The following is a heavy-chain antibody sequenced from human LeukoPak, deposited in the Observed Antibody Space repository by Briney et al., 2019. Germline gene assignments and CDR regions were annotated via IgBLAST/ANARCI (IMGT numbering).Heavy chain of an antibody. Sequence: GGSLRLSCAASGFTFSGYWMSWVRQAPGKGLEWVANIKQDGGERYYVDSVKGRFTISRDNAKNSLYLRMNSLRAEDTAVYYCARDLHDSSGYYGFDYWGQGTLVTVSS. V-gene: IGHV3-7*01. D-gene: IGHD3-22*01. CDR2: IKQDGGER. CDR1: GFTFSGYW. J-gene: IGHJ4*02. CDR3: ARDLHDSSGYYGFDY.